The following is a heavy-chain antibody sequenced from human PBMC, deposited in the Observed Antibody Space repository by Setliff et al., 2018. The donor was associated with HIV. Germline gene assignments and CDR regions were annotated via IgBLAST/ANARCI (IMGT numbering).Heavy chain of an antibody. D-gene: IGHD6-19*01. CDR3: ARRSTAVAGTPYYYYMNV. Sequence: GESLKISCKGSGYSFTSYWISWVRQMPGKGLEWMGRIDPSDSYTNYSPSFQGHVTISANKSISTAYLQWSSLKASDTAMYYCARRSTAVAGTPYYYYMNVWGKGTTVTVSS. J-gene: IGHJ6*03. V-gene: IGHV5-10-1*01. CDR2: IDPSDSYT. CDR1: GYSFTSYW.